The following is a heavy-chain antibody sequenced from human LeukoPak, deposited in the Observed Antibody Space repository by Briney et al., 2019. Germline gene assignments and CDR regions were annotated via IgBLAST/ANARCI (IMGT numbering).Heavy chain of an antibody. Sequence: ASVKVSCKASGGTFSSYAISWVRQAPGQGLEWMGGIIPILGTANYAQKFQGRVTITTDESTSTAYMELSSLRSEDTAVYYCAGTMGATFLSFDYWGQGTLVTVSS. CDR2: IIPILGTA. D-gene: IGHD1-26*01. J-gene: IGHJ4*02. CDR1: GGTFSSYA. V-gene: IGHV1-69*05. CDR3: AGTMGATFLSFDY.